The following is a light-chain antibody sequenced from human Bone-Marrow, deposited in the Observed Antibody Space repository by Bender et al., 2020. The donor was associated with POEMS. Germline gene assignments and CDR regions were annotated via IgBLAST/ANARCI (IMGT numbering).Light chain of an antibody. J-gene: IGLJ3*02. CDR1: SNDIGSYNL. CDR2: EGS. V-gene: IGLV2-23*01. CDR3: CSFAASGV. Sequence: SALTQPASVSGSPGQSITISCTGSSNDIGSYNLVSWYQQLPGRAPKLMLYEGSKRPSGVSHRFSGSKSGNTASLTISGLQAEDEADYYCCSFAASGVFGGGTKVIVL.